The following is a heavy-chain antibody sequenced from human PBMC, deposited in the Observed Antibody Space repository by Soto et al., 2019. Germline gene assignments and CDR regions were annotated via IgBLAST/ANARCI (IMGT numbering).Heavy chain of an antibody. V-gene: IGHV1-69*02. Sequence: SVKVSCKASGGTFSSYTISWVRQAPGQGLEWMGRIIPILGIANYAQKFQGRVTITADKSTSTAYMELSSLRSEDTAVYYCARVGSSWSPPFDYWGQGNLVTVSS. CDR1: GGTFSSYT. J-gene: IGHJ4*02. D-gene: IGHD6-13*01. CDR3: ARVGSSWSPPFDY. CDR2: IIPILGIA.